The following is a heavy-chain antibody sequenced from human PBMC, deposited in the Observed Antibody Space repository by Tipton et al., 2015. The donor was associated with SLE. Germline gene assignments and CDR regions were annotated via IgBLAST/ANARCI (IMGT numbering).Heavy chain of an antibody. CDR1: GFTFSSYE. J-gene: IGHJ3*02. V-gene: IGHV4-34*01. CDR3: ARARWALDAFDI. Sequence: LRLSCAASGFTFSSYEMNWIRQPPGKGPEWIGEINHSGSTNYNPSLKSRVTISVDTSKSQFSLKLSSVTAADTAVYYCARARWALDAFDIWGQGTMVTVSS. D-gene: IGHD5-24*01. CDR2: INHSGST.